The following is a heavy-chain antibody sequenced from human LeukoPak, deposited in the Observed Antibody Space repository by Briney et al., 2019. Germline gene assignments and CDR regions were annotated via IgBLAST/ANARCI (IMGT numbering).Heavy chain of an antibody. CDR1: GYTFTNYD. CDR3: ARNLPERSSSAY. V-gene: IGHV1-8*01. Sequence: GASGKVSCKAAGYTFTNYDINWVRQVSGQGLEGRGWMKPNSGDTGYAQTFQGRVTMTRDTSTSTAYMELRGLTSEDTAIYYCARNLPERSSSAYWGQGTLVTVS. J-gene: IGHJ4*02. D-gene: IGHD5/OR15-5a*01. CDR2: MKPNSGDT.